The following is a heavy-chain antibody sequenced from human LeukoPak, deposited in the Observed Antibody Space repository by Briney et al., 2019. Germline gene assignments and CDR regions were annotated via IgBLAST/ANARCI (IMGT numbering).Heavy chain of an antibody. J-gene: IGHJ4*02. Sequence: GGSLRLSCATSGFIFSSYSMNWVRQAPGKGLEWVSAISGSGGSTYYADSVKGRFTISRDNSKNTLYLQMNSLRAEDTAVYYCAKLGVSARGITMVRGVIREPLDYWGQGTLVTVSS. CDR1: GFIFSSYS. V-gene: IGHV3-23*01. D-gene: IGHD3-10*01. CDR3: AKLGVSARGITMVRGVIREPLDY. CDR2: ISGSGGST.